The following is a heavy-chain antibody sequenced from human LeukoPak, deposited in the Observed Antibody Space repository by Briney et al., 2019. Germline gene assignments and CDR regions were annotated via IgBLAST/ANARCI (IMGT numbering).Heavy chain of an antibody. CDR2: IIRDGTGT. CDR1: GFTLNSKV. CDR3: ARAVGYGAGSYGFDL. V-gene: IGHV3-74*01. Sequence: PGGSLRLSCAASGFTLNSKVMHWVRQAPGTGQVWVCRIIRDGTGTDYADSVKGRFTISRDIATNTLYLQMNSLRAEDTAVYYCARAVGYGAGSYGFDLWGQGTTVTVSS. J-gene: IGHJ3*01. D-gene: IGHD3-10*01.